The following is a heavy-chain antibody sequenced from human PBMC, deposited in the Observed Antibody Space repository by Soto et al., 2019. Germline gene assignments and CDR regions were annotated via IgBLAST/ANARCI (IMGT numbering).Heavy chain of an antibody. Sequence: PGGSLRLSCAASGFTFSSYSMNWVRQAPGKGLEWVSYISSSSTTIYYADSVKGRFTISRDNAKNSLYLQMNSLRAEDTAVYYCASRDSSSWYGIDVWGQGTTVTVS. CDR3: ASRDSSSWYGIDV. J-gene: IGHJ6*02. D-gene: IGHD6-13*01. V-gene: IGHV3-48*01. CDR2: ISSSSTTI. CDR1: GFTFSSYS.